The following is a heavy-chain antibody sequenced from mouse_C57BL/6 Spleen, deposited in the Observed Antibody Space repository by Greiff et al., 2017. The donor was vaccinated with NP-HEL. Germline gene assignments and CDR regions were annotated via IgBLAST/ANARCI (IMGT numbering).Heavy chain of an antibody. CDR2: IDPENGDT. Sequence: VTLKESGAELVRPGASVKLSCTASGFNIKDGYMHWVKQRPEQGLEWIGWIDPENGDTEYASKFQGKATITADTSSNTAYLQLSSLTSEDTAVYYCTYYYGSSYDYYAMDYWGQGTSVTVSS. D-gene: IGHD1-1*01. CDR3: TYYYGSSYDYYAMDY. J-gene: IGHJ4*01. V-gene: IGHV14-4*01. CDR1: GFNIKDGY.